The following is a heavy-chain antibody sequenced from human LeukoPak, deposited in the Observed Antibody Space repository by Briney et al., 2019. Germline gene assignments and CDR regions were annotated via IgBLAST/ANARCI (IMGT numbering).Heavy chain of an antibody. CDR2: ISYDGNNK. CDR1: GFTFSNSA. J-gene: IGHJ4*02. D-gene: IGHD3-10*01. V-gene: IGHV3-30*18. CDR3: AKDMYYRGSGSYFNVDY. Sequence: PGGSLRLSCAASGFTFSNSAMNWVRQAPGKGLEWVAVISYDGNNKYYSYSVKGRFTISRDNSKNTLYLQMNSLRAEDTAVYYCAKDMYYRGSGSYFNVDYWGQGTLVTVSS.